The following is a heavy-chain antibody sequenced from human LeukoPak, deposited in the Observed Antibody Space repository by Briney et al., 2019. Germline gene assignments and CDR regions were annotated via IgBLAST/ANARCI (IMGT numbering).Heavy chain of an antibody. D-gene: IGHD4-17*01. CDR2: IWYDGSNK. V-gene: IGHV3-33*08. CDR3: ARGQDYGDSNWFDP. J-gene: IGHJ5*02. CDR1: AFTFSSCG. Sequence: GGSLRLSCSASAFTFSSCGMHWVRQAPGKGLEWVAVIWYDGSNKYNTDSVKGRFTISRDNSKNTLYLQMNSLRVEDTAVYYCARGQDYGDSNWFDPWGQGALVTVSS.